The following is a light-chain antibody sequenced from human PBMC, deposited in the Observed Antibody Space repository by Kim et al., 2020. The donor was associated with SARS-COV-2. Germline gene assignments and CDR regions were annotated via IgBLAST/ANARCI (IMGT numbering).Light chain of an antibody. CDR2: GAS. Sequence: SASVGERVTLTSRATQSGSINLNWYQQRPGKAPRLLIYGASTLQSGVPSRFSGSGSGTGFTLTISSLQPEDFAIYYCQQTFSTQYSFGQGTKLEI. CDR1: QSGSIN. CDR3: QQTFSTQYS. J-gene: IGKJ2*03. V-gene: IGKV1-39*01.